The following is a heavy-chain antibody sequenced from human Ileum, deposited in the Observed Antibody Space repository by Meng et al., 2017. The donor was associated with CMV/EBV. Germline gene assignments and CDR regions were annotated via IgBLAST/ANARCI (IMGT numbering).Heavy chain of an antibody. Sequence: GSLRLSCSVSGASVSTASYYWTWIRQPPGKGPEWIGYIYYSGNIRDNPSLKSRVTISVDTPKNQFSLRLSSVTAADTAVYYCARVRDYYESSGYIDNWGQGVQVTVSS. V-gene: IGHV4-61*01. J-gene: IGHJ4*02. D-gene: IGHD3-22*01. CDR1: GASVSTASYY. CDR3: ARVRDYYESSGYIDN. CDR2: IYYSGNI.